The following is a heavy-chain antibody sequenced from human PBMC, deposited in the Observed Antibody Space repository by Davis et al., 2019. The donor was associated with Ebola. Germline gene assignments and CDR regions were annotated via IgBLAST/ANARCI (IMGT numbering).Heavy chain of an antibody. D-gene: IGHD3-3*01. CDR2: INHSGST. CDR3: ARGPTIFGLDY. J-gene: IGHJ4*02. Sequence: MPSETLSLTCAVYGGSFSGYYWSWIRQPPGKGLEWIWEINHSGSTNYNPSLKSRVTISVDTSKNQFSLKLSSVTAADTAVYYCARGPTIFGLDYWGQGTLVTVSS. V-gene: IGHV4-34*01. CDR1: GGSFSGYY.